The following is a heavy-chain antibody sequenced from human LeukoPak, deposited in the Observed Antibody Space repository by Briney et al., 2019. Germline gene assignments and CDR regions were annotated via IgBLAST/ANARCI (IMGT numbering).Heavy chain of an antibody. Sequence: KGLXXXSYISSSSPIYDADSVKGRFTISRDNAKNSLYLQMNSLRDEDTAVYYCARERGYSYGYSDYWGQGTLVTVSS. V-gene: IGHV3-69-1*02. CDR2: ISSSSPI. D-gene: IGHD5-18*01. J-gene: IGHJ4*02. CDR3: ARERGYSYGYSDY.